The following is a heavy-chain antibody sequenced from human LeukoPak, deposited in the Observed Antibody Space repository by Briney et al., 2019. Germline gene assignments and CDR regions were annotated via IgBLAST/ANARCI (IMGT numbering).Heavy chain of an antibody. CDR3: AGGATVTHGGAFDI. Sequence: GASVKVSCKASGYTFTSYDINWVRQAPGQGLEWMGWMNPNSGNTGYAQKFQGRVTMTRNTSISTAYMELSSLRSEDTAVYYCAGGATVTHGGAFDIWGQGTMVTVSS. CDR2: MNPNSGNT. J-gene: IGHJ3*02. D-gene: IGHD4-17*01. V-gene: IGHV1-8*01. CDR1: GYTFTSYD.